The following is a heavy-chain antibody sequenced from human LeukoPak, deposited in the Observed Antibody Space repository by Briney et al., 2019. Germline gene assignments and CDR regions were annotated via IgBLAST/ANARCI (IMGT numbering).Heavy chain of an antibody. CDR3: VRTTAAAVDAFDI. CDR2: IYPADSDA. Sequence: GESLKISCKGSGYTFSYYWIGWVRQMPATGLEWMGIIYPADSDARYSPSFQGQVTISADKSISTAYLQWSSLKASDTAIYYCVRTTAAAVDAFDIWGQGTMVTISS. CDR1: GYTFSYYW. J-gene: IGHJ3*02. V-gene: IGHV5-51*01. D-gene: IGHD6-13*01.